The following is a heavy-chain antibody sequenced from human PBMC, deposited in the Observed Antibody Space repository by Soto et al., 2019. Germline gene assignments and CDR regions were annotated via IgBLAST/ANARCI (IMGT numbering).Heavy chain of an antibody. CDR2: IIPIFGTA. V-gene: IGHV1-69*01. CDR1: GGTFSSYA. Sequence: QVQLVQSGAEVKQPGSSVKVSCKASGGTFSSYAISWVRQAPGQGLEWMGGIIPIFGTANYAQKFQGRVTITADEGTGTAYMEPSSRISEDTAVYYCASHYGGPSTLDWWGQGTLVTVSS. D-gene: IGHD4-17*01. CDR3: ASHYGGPSTLDW. J-gene: IGHJ4*02.